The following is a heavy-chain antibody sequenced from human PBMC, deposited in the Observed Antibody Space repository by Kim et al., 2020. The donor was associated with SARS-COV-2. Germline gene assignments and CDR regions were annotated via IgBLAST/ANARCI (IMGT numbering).Heavy chain of an antibody. D-gene: IGHD2-2*01. CDR3: ARDRYCSSTSCPLRDYYYGMDV. CDR2: INPSGGST. CDR1: GYTFTSYY. V-gene: IGHV1-46*01. J-gene: IGHJ6*02. Sequence: ASVKVSCKASGYTFTSYYMHWVRQAPGQGLEWMGIINPSGGSTSYAQKFQGRVTMTRDTSTSTVYMELSSLRSEDTAVYYCARDRYCSSTSCPLRDYYYGMDVWGQGTTVTVSS.